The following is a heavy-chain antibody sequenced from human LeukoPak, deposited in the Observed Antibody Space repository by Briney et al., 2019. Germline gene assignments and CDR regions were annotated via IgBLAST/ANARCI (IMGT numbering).Heavy chain of an antibody. CDR3: ARSSSMVRVSLDY. D-gene: IGHD3-10*01. CDR1: GGSITSGDYY. Sequence: SQTLSLTCTVSGGSITSGDYYWNWNRQPPGKGLQSIGYIYHSGTTYYNPSLRGRVTISVDRSKNQFSLKLSSVTAADTAVYYCARSSSMVRVSLDYWGQGTLGTVSS. CDR2: IYHSGTT. V-gene: IGHV4-30-2*01. J-gene: IGHJ4*02.